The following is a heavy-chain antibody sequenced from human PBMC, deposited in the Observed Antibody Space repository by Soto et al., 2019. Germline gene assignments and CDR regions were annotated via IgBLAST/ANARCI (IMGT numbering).Heavy chain of an antibody. CDR1: GYTFTNFG. J-gene: IGHJ4*02. Sequence: QVQLVQSGAEVKKPGASVKVACKASGYTFTNFGISWVRQAPGQGLERMGWSSACNGNTNYAQNFQGRVTMTTDTSTSTAYMELRSLRCVDMAVYYCARGGTPIDYWAKGTLVTVSS. V-gene: IGHV1-18*03. CDR3: ARGGTPIDY. CDR2: SSACNGNT. D-gene: IGHD3-16*01.